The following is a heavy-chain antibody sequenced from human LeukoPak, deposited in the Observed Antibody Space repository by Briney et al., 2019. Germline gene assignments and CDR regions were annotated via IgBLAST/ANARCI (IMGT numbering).Heavy chain of an antibody. CDR2: INTNTGNP. J-gene: IGHJ6*03. CDR1: GYTFTSYA. D-gene: IGHD2-2*01. V-gene: IGHV7-4-1*02. CDR3: ARTSEGYCRSTRCWAYYYYMDV. Sequence: ASVKVSCKASGYTFTSYAMNWVRQAPGQGLEWMGWINTNTGNPTYAQGFTGRFVFSLDTSVSTAYLQISSLKAEDTAVYYCARTSEGYCRSTRCWAYYYYMDVWGKGTTVTISS.